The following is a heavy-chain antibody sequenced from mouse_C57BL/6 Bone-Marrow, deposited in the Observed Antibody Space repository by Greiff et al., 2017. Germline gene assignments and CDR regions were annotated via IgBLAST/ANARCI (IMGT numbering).Heavy chain of an antibody. D-gene: IGHD4-1*01. CDR1: GYTFTSYW. CDR2: IHPNSGST. V-gene: IGHV1-64*01. J-gene: IGHJ2*01. CDR3: ARGTGTLYYFDY. Sequence: QVQLQQPGAELVKPGASVKLSCKASGYTFTSYWMHWVKQRPGQGLEWIGMIHPNSGSTNYNEKFKSKATLTVDKSSSTAYMQLSSLTSEDSAVYYCARGTGTLYYFDYWGQGTTLTVSS.